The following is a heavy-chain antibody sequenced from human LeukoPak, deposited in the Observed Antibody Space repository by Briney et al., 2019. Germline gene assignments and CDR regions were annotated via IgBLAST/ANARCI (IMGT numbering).Heavy chain of an antibody. Sequence: GGSLRLSCAASGFSFSSYAMQWVRQAPGKGLAWVAAITYDGSNKYYADSVKGRFTISRDNSKNTLYLQMNSLRAENTAVYYCARGDSSGWYSYYYYGMDVWGQGTTVTVSS. CDR2: ITYDGSNK. CDR3: ARGDSSGWYSYYYYGMDV. D-gene: IGHD6-19*01. CDR1: GFSFSSYA. V-gene: IGHV3-30*04. J-gene: IGHJ6*02.